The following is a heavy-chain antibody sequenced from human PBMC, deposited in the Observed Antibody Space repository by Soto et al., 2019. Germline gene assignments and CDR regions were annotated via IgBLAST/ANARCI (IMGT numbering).Heavy chain of an antibody. V-gene: IGHV4-34*01. D-gene: IGHD2-15*01. CDR1: GGSFSGYY. CDR2: INHSGST. J-gene: IGHJ6*03. Sequence: SETLSLTCAVYGGSFSGYYWSWIRQPPGKGLEWIGEINHSGSTNYNPSLKSRVTISVDTSKNQFSLKLSSVTAADTAVYYCAIGGYCSGGSCSQGVNYYYYMDVWGKGTTVTVSS. CDR3: AIGGYCSGGSCSQGVNYYYYMDV.